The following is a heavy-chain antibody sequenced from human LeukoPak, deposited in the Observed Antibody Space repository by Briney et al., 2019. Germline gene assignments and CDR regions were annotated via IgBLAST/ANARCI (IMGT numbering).Heavy chain of an antibody. CDR1: GFTFSSYW. V-gene: IGHV3-7*01. D-gene: IGHD3-10*01. CDR3: ATSRDVSLWFGELY. Sequence: PGGSLRLSCAASGFTFSSYWMSWVRQAPGRGLEWVANIKGDGSEKYYVDSVKGRFTISRDNAKNSLYLQMNSLGAEDTAVYYCATSRDVSLWFGELYWGQGTLVTVSS. CDR2: IKGDGSEK. J-gene: IGHJ4*02.